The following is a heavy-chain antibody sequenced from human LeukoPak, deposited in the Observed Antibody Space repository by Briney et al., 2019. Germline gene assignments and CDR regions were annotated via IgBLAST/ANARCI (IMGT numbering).Heavy chain of an antibody. Sequence: SETLSLTCTVSGGSISSDYWNWIRQPPVMGLEWIAYINYNGATNYNPSLKSRVTISVDTSKNQFSLKLSSVTAADTAVYYCASFRFRRNWFDPWGQGTLVTVSS. V-gene: IGHV4-59*08. CDR1: GGSISSDY. CDR2: INYNGAT. D-gene: IGHD3-10*01. J-gene: IGHJ5*02. CDR3: ASFRFRRNWFDP.